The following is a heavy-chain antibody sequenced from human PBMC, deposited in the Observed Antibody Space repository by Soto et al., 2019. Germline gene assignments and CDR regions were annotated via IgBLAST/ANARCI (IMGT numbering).Heavy chain of an antibody. Sequence: SETLSLTCTVSGGSISSSSYYWGWIRQPPGKGLEWIGSIYYSGSTYYNPSLKSRVTISVDTSKNQFSLKLSSVTAADTAVYYCARPSGGSSSYDYWGQGTLVTVSS. J-gene: IGHJ4*02. CDR2: IYYSGST. CDR3: ARPSGGSSSYDY. CDR1: GGSISSSSYY. V-gene: IGHV4-39*01. D-gene: IGHD6-6*01.